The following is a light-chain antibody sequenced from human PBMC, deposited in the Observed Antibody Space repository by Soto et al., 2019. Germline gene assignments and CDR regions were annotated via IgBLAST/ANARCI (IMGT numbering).Light chain of an antibody. CDR1: SSNIGAGYE. V-gene: IGLV1-40*01. Sequence: QPVLTQPPSVSEAPGQRVTISCTGSSSNIGAGYEAHWYQQVPGTAPKLLIYENNNRPSGVPDRYSGSKSGTSASLAITGLQAEAEAEYYCQSYDSSLSCNVFGTGTKLTVL. CDR3: QSYDSSLSCNV. J-gene: IGLJ1*01. CDR2: ENN.